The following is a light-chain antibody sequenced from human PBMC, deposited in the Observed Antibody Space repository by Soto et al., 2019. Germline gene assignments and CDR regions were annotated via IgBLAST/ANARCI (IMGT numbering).Light chain of an antibody. CDR2: DAS. CDR3: LQFNSYPYT. Sequence: DIQMTQSPSTLSASVGDRITITCRASQNIRTWLAWYQQKPGKAPKLLIYDASSLESGVPSRFSGSGSGAEFTLTIRSLQPDDFATYCCLQFNSYPYTFGQGTKLEIK. V-gene: IGKV1-5*01. CDR1: QNIRTW. J-gene: IGKJ2*01.